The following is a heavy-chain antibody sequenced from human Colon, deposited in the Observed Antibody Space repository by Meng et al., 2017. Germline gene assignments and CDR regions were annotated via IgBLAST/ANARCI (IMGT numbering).Heavy chain of an antibody. D-gene: IGHD3-3*01. CDR3: AAIFGLGPGY. CDR1: GGSKNVSDW. Sequence: QVQRQEWGTGLVKPWGTLSRTCDVSGGSKNVSDWWSWVRQTPGKGLEWIAEIFHSGRTNHKSSLKSRATISVDRSKNQFSLKLNSVTAADTAVYYCAAIFGLGPGYWGQGTLVTVSS. J-gene: IGHJ4*02. V-gene: IGHV4-4*02. CDR2: IFHSGRT.